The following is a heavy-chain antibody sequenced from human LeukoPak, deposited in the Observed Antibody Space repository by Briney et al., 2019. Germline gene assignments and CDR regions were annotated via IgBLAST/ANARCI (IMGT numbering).Heavy chain of an antibody. Sequence: GRSLRLSCAVSGFTFSSYAMHWVRQAPGKELEWVAVISYDGSNKYHADSVKGRFTISRDNSKNTLYLQMNSLRAEDTAVFYCARGVFHPFYYHYYLDVWGKGTTVTVSS. CDR2: ISYDGSNK. CDR1: GFTFSSYA. J-gene: IGHJ6*03. CDR3: ARGVFHPFYYHYYLDV. V-gene: IGHV3-30*04.